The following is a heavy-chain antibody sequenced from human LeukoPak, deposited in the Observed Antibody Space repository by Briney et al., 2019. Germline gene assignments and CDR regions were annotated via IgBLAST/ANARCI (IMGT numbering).Heavy chain of an antibody. CDR1: GYSVTNYW. V-gene: IGHV5-51*01. Sequence: GESPKISCNGSGYSVTNYWIGWVRQIPGKGLEWLGIIYPVDSDTRYSPSFQGQVTISADKSISTAYLQWSSLKASDTAMYYCARLVKEQWLVLKQKNWFDPWGQGTLVTVSS. D-gene: IGHD6-19*01. CDR2: IYPVDSDT. CDR3: ARLVKEQWLVLKQKNWFDP. J-gene: IGHJ5*02.